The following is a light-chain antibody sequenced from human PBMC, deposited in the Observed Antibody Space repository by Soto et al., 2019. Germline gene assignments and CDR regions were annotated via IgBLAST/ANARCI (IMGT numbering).Light chain of an antibody. J-gene: IGKJ1*01. CDR2: DAS. V-gene: IGKV3-11*01. CDR3: QQRYNWPPTWT. Sequence: EIVLTQSPATLSLYPGERATLSCRASQSVTSYFAWYQQKPGQAPRLLIYDASNRATGIPARFSGSGSGTDFTLTISSLEPEDFAVYYCQQRYNWPPTWTFGKGTKV. CDR1: QSVTSY.